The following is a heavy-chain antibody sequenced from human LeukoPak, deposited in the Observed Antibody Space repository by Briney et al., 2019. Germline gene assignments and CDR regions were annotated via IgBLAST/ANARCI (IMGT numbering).Heavy chain of an antibody. Sequence: ASVKVSCKASGYTFTGYYMHWVRQAPGQGLEWMGWINPNSGGTNYAQKFQGRVTMTRDTSISTAYMELSRLRSDDTAVYYCARDEGSGSYYNNWFDPWGQGTLVTVSS. J-gene: IGHJ5*02. CDR3: ARDEGSGSYYNNWFDP. CDR1: GYTFTGYY. CDR2: INPNSGGT. D-gene: IGHD3-10*01. V-gene: IGHV1-2*02.